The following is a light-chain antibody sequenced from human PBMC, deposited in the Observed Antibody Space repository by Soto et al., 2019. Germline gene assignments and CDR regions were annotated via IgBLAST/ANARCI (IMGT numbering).Light chain of an antibody. CDR2: AAS. V-gene: IGKV1-27*01. Sequence: DIQMTQSPSSLSASVGGRVTITCRAGQDMNNYLAWYQQKPGKVPKLLISAASTLQSGVPSRFSGIASGTDFTLTISSLQPEDVATYYCQKYYGAPLTFGAGTKVAIK. CDR3: QKYYGAPLT. J-gene: IGKJ4*01. CDR1: QDMNNY.